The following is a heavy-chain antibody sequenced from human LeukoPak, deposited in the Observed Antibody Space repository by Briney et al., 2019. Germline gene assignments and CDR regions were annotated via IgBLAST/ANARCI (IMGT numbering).Heavy chain of an antibody. V-gene: IGHV4-39*01. CDR2: IYHGGST. CDR1: GASLINNIYY. CDR3: AGHKYYNFWGSFNWFDP. Sequence: SETLSLTCFVSGASLINNIYYLAWLRQPPGQGLEWIGSIYHGGSTSYNPYLKSRVTMSVDTSKSHFTLKLNSVTAADTAVYSCAGHKYYNFWGSFNWFDPWGQGTLVIVSS. J-gene: IGHJ5*02. D-gene: IGHD3-3*01.